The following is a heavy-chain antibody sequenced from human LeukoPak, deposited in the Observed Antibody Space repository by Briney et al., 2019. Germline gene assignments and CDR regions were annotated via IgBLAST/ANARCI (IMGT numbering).Heavy chain of an antibody. CDR3: ARASQRAFDI. CDR1: GFTFSVYW. V-gene: IGHV3-7*04. CDR2: IKQDGSEK. Sequence: PGGSLRLSCAASGFTFSVYWMTWVRQAPGKGLEWVASIKQDGSEKYYVDSVKGRFTISRDNAKNSLSLQMNSLRAEDTAVYYCARASQRAFDIWGQGTMVTVSP. J-gene: IGHJ3*02.